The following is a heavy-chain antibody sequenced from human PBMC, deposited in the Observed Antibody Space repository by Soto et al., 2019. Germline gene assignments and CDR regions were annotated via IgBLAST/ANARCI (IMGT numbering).Heavy chain of an antibody. CDR2: IYYSGST. Sequence: QVQLQESGPGLVKPSETLSLTCTVSGGSISSYYWSWIRQPPGKGLEWIGYIYYSGSTNYNPSLKSRVTISVDTSNIQFFLKLRSVTTADTAVYYCARRYGSCFDYWGQGTLVTVSS. CDR1: GGSISSYY. D-gene: IGHD5-18*01. CDR3: ARRYGSCFDY. V-gene: IGHV4-59*08. J-gene: IGHJ4*02.